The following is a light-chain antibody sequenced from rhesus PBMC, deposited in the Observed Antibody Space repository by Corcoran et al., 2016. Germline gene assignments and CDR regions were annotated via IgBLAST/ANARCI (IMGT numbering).Light chain of an antibody. V-gene: IGKV1-22*01. CDR3: QQYDSRPWT. J-gene: IGKJ1*01. CDR1: QAISSW. CDR2: KAS. Sequence: DIQMTQSPSSLSASVGDTVTITCRASQAISSWLAWYQQKPGKAPKLLIYKASRLQSGVPSRFSGSGSGTDFTLTISSLQSEDFATSYCQQYDSRPWTFGHGTKVEMK.